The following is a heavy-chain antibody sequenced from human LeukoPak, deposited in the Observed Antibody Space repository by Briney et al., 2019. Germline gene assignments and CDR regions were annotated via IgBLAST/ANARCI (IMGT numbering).Heavy chain of an antibody. CDR1: GGSNSSSSYY. Sequence: SETLSLTCTVSGGSNSSSSYYWGWIRQPPGKGLEWIGSIYYSGSTYYNPSLRSRVTISVDTSKNQFSLKLSSVTAADTAVYYCARLIAVAMAAFDIWGQGTMVTVSS. CDR3: ARLIAVAMAAFDI. V-gene: IGHV4-39*01. D-gene: IGHD6-19*01. J-gene: IGHJ3*02. CDR2: IYYSGST.